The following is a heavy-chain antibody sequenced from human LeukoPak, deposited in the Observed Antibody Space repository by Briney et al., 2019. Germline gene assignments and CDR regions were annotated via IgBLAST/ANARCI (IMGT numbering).Heavy chain of an antibody. Sequence: GGSLRLSCAASGFIFSSYGMHWVRQAPGKGLEWVAFISYAGSNTYYADSVKGRFTISRDNSKNTLYLQMNSLRAEDTAVYYCARETPRRGETRDGYRWGQGTLVTVSS. J-gene: IGHJ4*02. CDR3: ARETPRRGETRDGYR. CDR1: GFIFSSYG. V-gene: IGHV3-30*03. CDR2: ISYAGSNT. D-gene: IGHD5-24*01.